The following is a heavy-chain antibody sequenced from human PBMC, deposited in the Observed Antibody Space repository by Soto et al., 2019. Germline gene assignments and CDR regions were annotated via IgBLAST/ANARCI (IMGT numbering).Heavy chain of an antibody. CDR1: GFTFSIYS. V-gene: IGHV3-48*01. CDR2: ISSSSTI. D-gene: IGHD3-9*01. J-gene: IGHJ5*02. CDR3: ARDSMTGLNWFDP. Sequence: GSLRLSCAASGFTFSIYSMNWVRQAPGKGLEWVSYISSSSTIYYADSVKGRFTISRDNAKNSLYLQMNSLRAEDTAVYYCARDSMTGLNWFDPWGQGTLVTVSS.